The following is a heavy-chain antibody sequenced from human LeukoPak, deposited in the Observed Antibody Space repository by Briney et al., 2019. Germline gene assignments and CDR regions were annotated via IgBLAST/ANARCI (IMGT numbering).Heavy chain of an antibody. Sequence: PGGSLRLSCEASGFTFGGSAMSWVRQAPGKGVEGISDISGAGRETYYADSVKGRFTISRDNSKNTLYLQLNSLGAEDTAVYFCAKIDSPRVGWRAPFDYWGQGTLVTVSS. CDR2: ISGAGRET. CDR3: AKIDSPRVGWRAPFDY. V-gene: IGHV3-23*01. CDR1: GFTFGGSA. J-gene: IGHJ4*02. D-gene: IGHD6-19*01.